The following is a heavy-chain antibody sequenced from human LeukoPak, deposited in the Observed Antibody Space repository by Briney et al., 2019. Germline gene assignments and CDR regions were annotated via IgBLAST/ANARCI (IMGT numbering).Heavy chain of an antibody. Sequence: ASVKVSCKASGGTFSSYAINWVRQATGQGLEWMGWMNPNSGNTGYAQKFQGRVTITRNTSISTAYMELSSLRSEDTAVYYCARGGVRYCSSTSCYTVGPYYFDYWGQGTLVTVSS. J-gene: IGHJ4*02. CDR3: ARGGVRYCSSTSCYTVGPYYFDY. CDR2: MNPNSGNT. CDR1: GGTFSSYA. V-gene: IGHV1-8*03. D-gene: IGHD2-2*02.